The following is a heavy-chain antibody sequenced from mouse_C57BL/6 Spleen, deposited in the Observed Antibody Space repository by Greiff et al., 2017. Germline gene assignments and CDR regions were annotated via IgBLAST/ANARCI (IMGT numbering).Heavy chain of an antibody. V-gene: IGHV1-85*01. D-gene: IGHD1-1*01. Sequence: VQLQQSGPELVKPGASVKLSCKASGYTFTSYDINWVKQRPGQGLEWIGWIYPRDGSTKYNEKFKGKATLTVDTSSSTAYMELHSLTSEDSAVYFCARLTVVATRAYWGQGTLVTVSA. CDR2: IYPRDGST. J-gene: IGHJ3*01. CDR1: GYTFTSYD. CDR3: ARLTVVATRAY.